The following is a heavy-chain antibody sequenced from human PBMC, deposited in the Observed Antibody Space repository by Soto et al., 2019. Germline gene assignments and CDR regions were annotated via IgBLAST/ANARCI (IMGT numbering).Heavy chain of an antibody. J-gene: IGHJ4*02. CDR3: AKDPPGYCSGGSCYSGVIDY. CDR2: ISGSGGST. CDR1: GFTFSSYA. Sequence: PGGSLRLSCAASGFTFSSYAMSWVRQAPGKGLEWVSAISGSGGSTYYADSVKGRFTISRDNSKNTLYLQMNSLRAEDTAVYYCAKDPPGYCSGGSCYSGVIDYWGQGTLVTVSS. V-gene: IGHV3-23*01. D-gene: IGHD2-15*01.